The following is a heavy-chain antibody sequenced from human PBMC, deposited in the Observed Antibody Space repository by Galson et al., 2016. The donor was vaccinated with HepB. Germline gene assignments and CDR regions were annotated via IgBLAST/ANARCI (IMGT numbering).Heavy chain of an antibody. CDR3: AREKVVYRTTSFNEGMDV. Sequence: SLRLSCAASGFTFSSYGMNWVRQAPGKGLEWVSFISSSSSYIHYADSVKGRFTISRDNAKNSLYLQMNSLRAEDTAVYYCAREKVVYRTTSFNEGMDVWGLGTTVTVSS. V-gene: IGHV3-21*01. CDR1: GFTFSSYG. D-gene: IGHD2-8*02. CDR2: ISSSSSYI. J-gene: IGHJ6*02.